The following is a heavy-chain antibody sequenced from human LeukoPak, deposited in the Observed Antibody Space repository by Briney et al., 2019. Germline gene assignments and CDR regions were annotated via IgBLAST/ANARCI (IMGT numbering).Heavy chain of an antibody. D-gene: IGHD3-16*02. J-gene: IGHJ4*02. CDR1: GFTFSNYA. V-gene: IGHV3-30*04. CDR2: ISYDGSNK. CDR3: ARAVIGPDY. Sequence: GALRLSCAASGFTFSNYAMHWVRQAPGKGLEWVAVISYDGSNKYYADSVKGRFTIPRDNSKNTLYLQMNSLRAEDTAVYYCARAVIGPDYWGQGTLVTVSS.